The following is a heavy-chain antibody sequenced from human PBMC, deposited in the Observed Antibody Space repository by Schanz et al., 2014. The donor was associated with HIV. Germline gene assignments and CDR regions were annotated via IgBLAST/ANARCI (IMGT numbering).Heavy chain of an antibody. D-gene: IGHD3-22*01. J-gene: IGHJ3*02. CDR2: IKQDESEK. CDR3: VHDDSDNDGFDM. V-gene: IGHV3-7*01. Sequence: EVRLVESGGGLVQSGGSLRLSCAASGFSFSNFWVTWVRQAPGKRLEWVANIKQDESEKYYADSVKGRFTISRDNAKNSLYLQMNSLRAEDTAVYYCVHDDSDNDGFDMWGQGTMVTVSS. CDR1: GFSFSNFW.